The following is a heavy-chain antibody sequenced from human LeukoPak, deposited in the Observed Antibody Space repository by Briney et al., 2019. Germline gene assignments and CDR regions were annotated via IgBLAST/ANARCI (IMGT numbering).Heavy chain of an antibody. D-gene: IGHD2-15*01. J-gene: IGHJ5*02. V-gene: IGHV4-34*01. CDR1: GGSFSGYY. Sequence: PSETLSLTCAVYGGSFSGYYWSWIRQPPGKGLEWIGEINHSGSTNYNPSLKSRVTISVDTSKNQFSLKLSSVTAADTAVYYCARGVVVAGRPPSRQNWFDPWGQGTLVTVSS. CDR3: ARGVVVAGRPPSRQNWFDP. CDR2: INHSGST.